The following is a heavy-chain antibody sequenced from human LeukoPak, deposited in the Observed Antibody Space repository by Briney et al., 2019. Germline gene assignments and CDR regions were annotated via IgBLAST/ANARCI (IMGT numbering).Heavy chain of an antibody. V-gene: IGHV4-59*12. Sequence: SETLSLTCTVSGGSISSYYWSWIRQPPGKGLEWIGYIYYSGSTNYNPSLKSRVTISVDTSKNQFSLKLSSVTAADTAVYYCARDVGIAAAATFDYWGQGTLVTVSS. CDR1: GGSISSYY. CDR3: ARDVGIAAAATFDY. CDR2: IYYSGST. D-gene: IGHD6-13*01. J-gene: IGHJ4*02.